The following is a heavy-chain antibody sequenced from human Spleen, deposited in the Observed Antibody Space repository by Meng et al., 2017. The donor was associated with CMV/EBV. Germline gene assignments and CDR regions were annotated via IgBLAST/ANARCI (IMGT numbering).Heavy chain of an antibody. Sequence: GESLKISCAPSGLSFNSQWMTWVRQAPGKGLQRVANINQDGSKTYYVDSVKGRFTISRDNSKNSLYLQVDSLRVEDTAMYYCARGGRNSSAYWRDWGQGTLVTVSS. V-gene: IGHV3-7*01. CDR3: ARGGRNSSAYWRD. CDR1: GLSFNSQW. J-gene: IGHJ4*02. CDR2: INQDGSKT. D-gene: IGHD6-6*01.